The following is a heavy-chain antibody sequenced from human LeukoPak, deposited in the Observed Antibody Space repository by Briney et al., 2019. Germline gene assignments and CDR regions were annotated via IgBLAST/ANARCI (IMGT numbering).Heavy chain of an antibody. CDR1: GFTFSSHW. CDR3: AKDAADYYGSGSYYGY. CDR2: IKEDATEK. D-gene: IGHD3-10*01. V-gene: IGHV3-7*01. J-gene: IGHJ4*02. Sequence: GGSLRLSCAASGFTFSSHWMSWVRQAPGKGLEWVANIKEDATEKYYLDSVKGRFTISRDNAKNTLYLQMNSLRAEDTAVYYCAKDAADYYGSGSYYGYWGQGTLVTVSS.